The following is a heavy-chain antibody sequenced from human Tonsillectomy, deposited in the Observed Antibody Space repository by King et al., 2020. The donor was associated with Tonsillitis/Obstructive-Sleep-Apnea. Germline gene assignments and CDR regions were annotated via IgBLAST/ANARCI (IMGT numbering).Heavy chain of an antibody. V-gene: IGHV3-43*02. J-gene: IGHJ2*01. Sequence: VQLVESGGGVVQPGGSLRLSCAASGFTFDDYAMHWVRQATGKGLEWVSLISGDGGSTYSAASVKGRFTISRDNSQNSLYLQMNSLRTEDTALYYCAKDTGWGYYGSESYYNWYFDLWGRGTLVTVSS. CDR3: AKDTGWGYYGSESYYNWYFDL. CDR2: ISGDGGST. D-gene: IGHD3-10*01. CDR1: GFTFDDYA.